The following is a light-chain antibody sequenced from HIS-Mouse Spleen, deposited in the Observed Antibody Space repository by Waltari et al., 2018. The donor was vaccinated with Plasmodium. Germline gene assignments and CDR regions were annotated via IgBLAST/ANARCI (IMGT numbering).Light chain of an antibody. CDR1: KSVSSN. V-gene: IGKV3-15*01. Sequence: EIVMTQSPATPSVSPGERATLSCRASKSVSSNLAWSQQKPGQAPRLLIYGASTRATGIPARFSGSGSGTEFTLTISSLQSEDFAVYYCQQYNNWSFTFGPGTKVDIK. CDR3: QQYNNWSFT. J-gene: IGKJ3*01. CDR2: GAS.